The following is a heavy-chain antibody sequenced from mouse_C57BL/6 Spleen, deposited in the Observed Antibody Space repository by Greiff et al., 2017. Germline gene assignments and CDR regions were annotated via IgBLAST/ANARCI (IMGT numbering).Heavy chain of an antibody. CDR3: AMAAQAASFAY. D-gene: IGHD3-2*02. J-gene: IGHJ3*01. CDR1: GYTFTSYW. V-gene: IGHV1-74*01. CDR2: IHPSDSDT. Sequence: QVQLQQPGAELVKPGASVKVSCKASGYTFTSYWMHWVKQRPGQGLEWIGRIHPSDSDTNYNQKFKGKATLTVDKSSSTAYMQLSSLTSEDSAVYYCAMAAQAASFAYWGQGTLVTASA.